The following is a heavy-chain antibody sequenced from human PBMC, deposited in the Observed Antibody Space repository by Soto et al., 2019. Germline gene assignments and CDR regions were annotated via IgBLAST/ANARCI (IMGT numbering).Heavy chain of an antibody. CDR1: GFTFTSSA. D-gene: IGHD3-10*01. J-gene: IGHJ4*02. Sequence: GASVKVSCKASGFTFTSSAMQWVRQARGQRLEWIGWIVVGSGSASYAQKFQGRVTMTRDTSTSTVYMELSSLRSEDTAVYYCARGSPLWFGELLRVDFDYWGQGTLVTVSS. CDR2: IVVGSGSA. CDR3: ARGSPLWFGELLRVDFDY. V-gene: IGHV1-58*02.